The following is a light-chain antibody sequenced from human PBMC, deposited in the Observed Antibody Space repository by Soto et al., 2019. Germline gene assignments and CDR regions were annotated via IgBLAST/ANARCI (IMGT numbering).Light chain of an antibody. CDR3: QQYNSYSVT. CDR1: QTISGW. J-gene: IGKJ2*01. CDR2: DAS. V-gene: IGKV1-5*01. Sequence: DIQRTQSPSTMPESVGDKVTITCRASQTISGWLAWYQQRPGKAPNPLIFDASTLESGVPSRFSGSGSGTEFTLTISSLQPDDFATYYCQQYNSYSVTFGQGTKVDIK.